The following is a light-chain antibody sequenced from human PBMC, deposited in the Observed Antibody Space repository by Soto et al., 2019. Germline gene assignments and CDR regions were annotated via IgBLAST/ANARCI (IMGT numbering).Light chain of an antibody. CDR3: QQSAT. Sequence: EIVLTQSPGTLSLSPGERATLSCRASQSVSSNLAWYQQKPGQAPRLLIYGASSRPPGIPDRFSGSGSGTDFTLTISRLEPEDFAVYYCQQSATFGPGTKVDIK. J-gene: IGKJ3*01. CDR2: GAS. V-gene: IGKV3-20*01. CDR1: QSVSSN.